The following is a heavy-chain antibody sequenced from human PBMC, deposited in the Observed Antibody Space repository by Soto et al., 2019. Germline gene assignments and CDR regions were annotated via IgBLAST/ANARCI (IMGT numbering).Heavy chain of an antibody. V-gene: IGHV3-30*03. CDR1: GFTFSSYG. CDR2: ISYDGSNK. CDR3: ARGDSSSWPAYYSYGMDV. Sequence: QVQLVESGGGVVQPGRSLRLSCAASGFTFSSYGMHWVRQAPGKGLEWVAVISYDGSNKYYADSVKGRFTISRDNSKNTLYLQMSSLRAEDTAVYYCARGDSSSWPAYYSYGMDVWGQGTTVTVSS. D-gene: IGHD6-13*01. J-gene: IGHJ6*02.